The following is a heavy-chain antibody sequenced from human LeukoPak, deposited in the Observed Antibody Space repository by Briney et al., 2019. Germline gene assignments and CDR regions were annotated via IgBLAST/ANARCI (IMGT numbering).Heavy chain of an antibody. V-gene: IGHV1-69*01. CDR3: ARDNAATAFDI. CDR2: IIPVFGTA. Sequence: ASVKVSCKASGGTFSSYAISWVRQAPGQGLEWMGGIIPVFGTANYAQKFQGRVTITADESTSTAYMELSSLRSEDTAVYYCARDNAATAFDIWGQGTMVTVSS. CDR1: GGTFSSYA. D-gene: IGHD6-25*01. J-gene: IGHJ3*02.